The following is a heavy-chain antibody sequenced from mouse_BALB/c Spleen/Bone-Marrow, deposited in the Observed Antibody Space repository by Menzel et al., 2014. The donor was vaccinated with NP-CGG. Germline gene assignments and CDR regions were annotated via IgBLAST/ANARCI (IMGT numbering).Heavy chain of an antibody. CDR3: AKVTTGFAY. CDR2: IYPGDGDT. Sequence: VKLVESGAELVRPGSSVKISCKASGYAFSTYWMTWVKQRPGQGLEWIGQIYPGDGDTKYNGKFKGKATLTADKSYSTAYMQLSSLTSEDSAVYFCAKVTTGFAYWGQGTLVTVSA. CDR1: GYAFSTYW. D-gene: IGHD2-2*01. V-gene: IGHV1-80*01. J-gene: IGHJ3*01.